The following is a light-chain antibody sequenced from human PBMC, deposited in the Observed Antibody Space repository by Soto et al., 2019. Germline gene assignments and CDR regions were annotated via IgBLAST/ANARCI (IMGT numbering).Light chain of an antibody. CDR3: SSYAGSYTPYV. J-gene: IGLJ1*01. CDR1: SSDVGGYKY. CDR2: DVT. Sequence: QSALTQPRSVSGFPGQSVTISCTGTSSDVGGYKYVSWYQQHPGKVPKLMISDVTQRPSGVPDRFSGSRSGNTASLTISGLHAEDEADYFCSSYAGSYTPYVFGTGTKVTVL. V-gene: IGLV2-11*01.